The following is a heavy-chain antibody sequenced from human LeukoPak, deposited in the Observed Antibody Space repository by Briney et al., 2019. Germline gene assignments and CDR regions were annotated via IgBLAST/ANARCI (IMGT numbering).Heavy chain of an antibody. CDR2: ISWESGSI. CDR3: AKDLATYSRYPVGFDY. Sequence: GGSLRLSCAASGFIFDDYAMHWVRQAPGKGLEWVSVISWESGSIGYADSVKGRFTISRDHDKNSLYLQMNSLRAEDTALYYCAKDLATYSRYPVGFDYWGQGNLVTVSS. J-gene: IGHJ4*02. V-gene: IGHV3-9*01. CDR1: GFIFDDYA. D-gene: IGHD6-13*01.